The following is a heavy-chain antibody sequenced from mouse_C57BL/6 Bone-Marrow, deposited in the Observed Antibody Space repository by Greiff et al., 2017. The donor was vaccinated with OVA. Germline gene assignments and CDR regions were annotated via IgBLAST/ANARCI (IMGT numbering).Heavy chain of an antibody. V-gene: IGHV5-16*01. CDR1: GFTFSDYY. CDR3: ARVLYYYGSSPYYFDY. D-gene: IGHD1-1*01. Sequence: EVKLVESEGGLVQPGSSMKLSCTASGFTFSDYYMAWVRQVPEKGLEWVANINYDGSSTYYLDSLKSRFIISRDNAKNILYLQRSSLKSEDTATYYCARVLYYYGSSPYYFDYWGQGTTLTVSS. J-gene: IGHJ2*01. CDR2: INYDGSST.